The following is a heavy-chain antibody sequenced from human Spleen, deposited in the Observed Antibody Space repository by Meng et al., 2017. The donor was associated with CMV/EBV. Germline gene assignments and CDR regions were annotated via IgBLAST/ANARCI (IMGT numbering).Heavy chain of an antibody. CDR1: GFTFSSYS. CDR3: AKCLSGTGSDY. CDR2: ISSSSSYI. D-gene: IGHD1-26*01. V-gene: IGHV3-21*01. Sequence: GESLKISCAASGFTFSSYSMNWVRQAPGKGLEWVSSISSSSSYIYYADSVKGRFTISRDNSKNTVYLQMNSLRAEDTALYYCAKCLSGTGSDYWGQGTLVTVSS. J-gene: IGHJ4*02.